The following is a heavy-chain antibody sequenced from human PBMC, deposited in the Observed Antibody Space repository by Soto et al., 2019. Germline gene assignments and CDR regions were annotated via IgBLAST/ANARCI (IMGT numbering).Heavy chain of an antibody. CDR3: AGVPFRYGLLFYLDF. J-gene: IGHJ4*02. Sequence: QVQLVQSGAEVKKPGASVKVSCKASGYTFTYYHVHWVRQAPGQGLEWMGIINPNGGDTTYAQKFQGRVTMTKETSTSTVYMEVSGLRSDDTALYFCAGVPFRYGLLFYLDFWGQGTLVPVSS. CDR1: GYTFTYYH. D-gene: IGHD5-18*01. V-gene: IGHV1-46*01. CDR2: INPNGGDT.